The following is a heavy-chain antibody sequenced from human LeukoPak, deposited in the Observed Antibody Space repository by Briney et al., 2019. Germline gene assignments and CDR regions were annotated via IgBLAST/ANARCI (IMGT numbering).Heavy chain of an antibody. CDR3: VRGGPSTWS. J-gene: IGHJ5*02. V-gene: IGHV3-74*01. Sequence: PGGSLRLSCVVSGFIFKTYSMNWVRQAPGKGPVWVSRINDDGSDTTYADSVKGRFTISRDDAKNMLFLQMNSLRAEDTAVYYCVRGGPSTWSWGQGTLVTVSS. D-gene: IGHD2-15*01. CDR2: INDDGSDT. CDR1: GFIFKTYS.